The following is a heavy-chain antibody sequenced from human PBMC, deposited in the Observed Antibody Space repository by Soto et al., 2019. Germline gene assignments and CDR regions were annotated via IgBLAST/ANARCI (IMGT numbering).Heavy chain of an antibody. Sequence: PVGSLRLSCEASGFTFSGFDMHWVRQPTGKGLEWVSTIGTAGDTYYAVSVKGRFTISRDNAKNSLSLQMNSLRAGDTAVYFCARGQEVGAHFFDSWGQGTLVTVSS. J-gene: IGHJ4*02. CDR3: ARGQEVGAHFFDS. CDR2: IGTAGDT. CDR1: GFTFSGFD. D-gene: IGHD2-15*01. V-gene: IGHV3-13*01.